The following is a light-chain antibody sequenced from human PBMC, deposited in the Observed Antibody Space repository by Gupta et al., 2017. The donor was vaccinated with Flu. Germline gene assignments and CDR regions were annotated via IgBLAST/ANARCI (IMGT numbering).Light chain of an antibody. CDR2: DND. V-gene: IGLV1-51*01. Sequence: QSVLTQPPSVSAAPGQKVTISCSGSSSNIGANYVSWYQQLPGTAPKLLIYDNDKRSSGIPDRFSGSKSGTSATLDITGLQTGDEADYYCGTWDNSLGFSRVFGGGTKLSVL. CDR1: SSNIGANY. J-gene: IGLJ3*02. CDR3: GTWDNSLGFSRV.